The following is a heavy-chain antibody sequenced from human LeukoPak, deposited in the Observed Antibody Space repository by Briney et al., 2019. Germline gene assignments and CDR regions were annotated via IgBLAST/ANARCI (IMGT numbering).Heavy chain of an antibody. CDR3: ARDRNTGDDAFDI. CDR1: GASISSSDYY. J-gene: IGHJ3*02. CDR2: ISSSGST. Sequence: SETLSLTCTVSGASISSSDYYWGWIRQPPGKGLEWIGAISSSGSTYYNPSLKSRVTISIDSSKNQFSLKLSSVTAADTAVYYCARDRNTGDDAFDIWGQGTMVTVSS. D-gene: IGHD5-18*01. V-gene: IGHV4-39*07.